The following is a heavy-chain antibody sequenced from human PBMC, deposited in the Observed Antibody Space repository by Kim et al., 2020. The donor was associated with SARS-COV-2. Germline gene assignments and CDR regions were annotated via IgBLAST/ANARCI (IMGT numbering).Heavy chain of an antibody. J-gene: IGHJ5*02. CDR3: VRGIPSA. Sequence: QDGKAKYSMAPVKGRFSISRDNAKNSVFLQLNSLRAEDAAVYYCVRGIPSAWGQGTLVTVSS. D-gene: IGHD2-21*01. V-gene: IGHV3-7*04. CDR2: QDGKAK.